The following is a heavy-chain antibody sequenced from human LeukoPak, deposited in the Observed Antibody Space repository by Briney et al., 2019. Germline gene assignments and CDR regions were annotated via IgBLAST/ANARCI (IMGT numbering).Heavy chain of an antibody. CDR3: APSKVRGVMMY. CDR2: INPNSGGT. CDR1: GYTFTGYY. J-gene: IGHJ4*02. D-gene: IGHD3-10*01. V-gene: IGHV1-2*02. Sequence: GASVKVSCKASGYTFTGYYMHWVRQAPGQGLELMGWINPNSGGTNYAQKVQGRVTMTRDTSISTAYMELSRLRPDDTAVYYCAPSKVRGVMMYWGQGTLVTVSS.